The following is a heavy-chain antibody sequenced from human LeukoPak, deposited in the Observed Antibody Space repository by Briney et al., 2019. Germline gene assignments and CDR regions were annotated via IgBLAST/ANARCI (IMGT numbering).Heavy chain of an antibody. CDR2: INHSGST. Sequence: SETLSLTCTVSGGSISSYYWSWIRQPPGKGLEWIGEINHSGSTNYNPSLKSRVTISVDTSKNQFSLKLSSVTAADTAVYYCYITGSHRADYWGQGTLVTVSS. CDR3: YITGSHRADY. CDR1: GGSISSYY. J-gene: IGHJ4*02. V-gene: IGHV4-34*03. D-gene: IGHD1-20*01.